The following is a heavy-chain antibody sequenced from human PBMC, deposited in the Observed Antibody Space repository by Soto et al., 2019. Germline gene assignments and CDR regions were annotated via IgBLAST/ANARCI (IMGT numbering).Heavy chain of an antibody. D-gene: IGHD2-8*01. V-gene: IGHV3-48*03. CDR3: AREYATFEY. CDR2: ISSSGSTI. Sequence: EVQLVESGGGLVQPGGSLRLSCAASGFTFSSYEMNWVRQAPGKGLEWVSYISSSGSTIYYTDSVKGRFTISRDNAKNSLYLQMNSLRAEDTAVYYCAREYATFEYWGQGTLVTVSS. J-gene: IGHJ4*02. CDR1: GFTFSSYE.